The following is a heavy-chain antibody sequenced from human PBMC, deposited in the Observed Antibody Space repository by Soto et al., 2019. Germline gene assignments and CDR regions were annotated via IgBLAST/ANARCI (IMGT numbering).Heavy chain of an antibody. CDR3: GREPWGFSGPWYYC. CDR2: ISFDGNIS. Sequence: GGSLRLSCEGSGFSFRSYWMHWVRQAPGKGLVWVARISFDGNISNYADSVKGRFTITRDNARNTVYLQLNSLSAEDTAVYFFGREPWGFSGPWYYCWGQESLFGVAS. D-gene: IGHD6-13*01. V-gene: IGHV3-74*01. CDR1: GFSFRSYW. J-gene: IGHJ4*02.